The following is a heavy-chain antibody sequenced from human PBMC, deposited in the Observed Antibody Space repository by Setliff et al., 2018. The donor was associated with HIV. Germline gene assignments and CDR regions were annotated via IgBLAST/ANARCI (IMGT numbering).Heavy chain of an antibody. CDR1: GGTLSSYA. D-gene: IGHD3-3*01. Sequence: ASVKVSCKASGGTLSSYAISWVRQAPGQGLEWMGWINPNSGGTNYAQKFQGWVTMTRDTSISTAYMELSSLRSEDTAIYYCARDPSYSPYYDFWSGYYPHDALDIWGQGTMVTVSS. J-gene: IGHJ3*02. CDR3: ARDPSYSPYYDFWSGYYPHDALDI. CDR2: INPNSGGT. V-gene: IGHV1-2*04.